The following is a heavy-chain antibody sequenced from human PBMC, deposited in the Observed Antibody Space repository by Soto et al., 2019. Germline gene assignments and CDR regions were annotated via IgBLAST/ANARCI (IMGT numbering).Heavy chain of an antibody. J-gene: IGHJ6*02. CDR1: RFTFDDYA. Sequence: LRLSCAASRFTFDDYAMHWVRQAPVNGLEWVSGISWSSGIIGYADSVKGRFTISRDNAKNSLYLEMNSLRAEDTALYYCAKDLELRFPVYGMDVWGQGTTVTVSS. CDR3: AKDLELRFPVYGMDV. D-gene: IGHD3-3*01. CDR2: ISWSSGII. V-gene: IGHV3-9*01.